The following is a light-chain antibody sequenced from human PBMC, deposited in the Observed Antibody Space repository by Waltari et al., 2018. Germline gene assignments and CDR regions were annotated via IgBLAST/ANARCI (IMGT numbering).Light chain of an antibody. CDR1: QTISNSY. Sequence: EIVLTQSPGTLSLSPGERATLSCRASQTISNSYLAWYQQKPGQAPRLLIYGASIRATGIPDRFSGSGSGTDFILIISRLEPEDSAVYYCQQYGSSPRTFGQGTKVEIK. J-gene: IGKJ1*01. V-gene: IGKV3-20*01. CDR2: GAS. CDR3: QQYGSSPRT.